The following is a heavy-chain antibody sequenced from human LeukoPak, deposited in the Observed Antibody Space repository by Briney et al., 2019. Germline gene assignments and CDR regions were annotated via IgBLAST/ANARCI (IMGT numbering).Heavy chain of an antibody. CDR3: ARKNGLDY. CDR1: GFTFSHYG. J-gene: IGHJ4*02. Sequence: GGSLRLSCATSGFTFSHYGMHWVRQAPGRGLDWVAHIRYDESDKYYADSVKGRFTISRDNAKNSLYLQMNSLRAEDTAVYYCARKNGLDYWGQGTLVTVSS. CDR2: IRYDESDK. D-gene: IGHD2-8*01. V-gene: IGHV3-33*01.